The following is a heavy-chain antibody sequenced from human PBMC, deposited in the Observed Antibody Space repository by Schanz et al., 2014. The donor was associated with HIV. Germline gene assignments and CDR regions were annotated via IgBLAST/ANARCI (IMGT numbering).Heavy chain of an antibody. CDR2: INPNSGGT. CDR3: ARDPGATVMYNWFDP. J-gene: IGHJ5*02. V-gene: IGHV1-2*02. D-gene: IGHD4-17*01. Sequence: QVQLVQSGAEVQKPGSSVKVSCKASGYTFTDYYMHWVRQAPGQGLEWMGWINPNSGGTNYAQKFQGRVTMTSDTSISTAYMELSRLRSDDTAVYYCARDPGATVMYNWFDPWGQGTLVTVSS. CDR1: GYTFTDYY.